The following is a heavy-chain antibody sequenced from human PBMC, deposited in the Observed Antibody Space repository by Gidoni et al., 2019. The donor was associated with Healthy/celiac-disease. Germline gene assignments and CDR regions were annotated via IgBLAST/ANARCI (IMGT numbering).Heavy chain of an antibody. D-gene: IGHD1-1*01. V-gene: IGHV5-51*03. CDR2: TYPGDSET. Sequence: EVQLVQSGAEVKKPGESRKISCKGSGYSFTSYWIGWGRQMPGKGLGWMGITYPGDSETRYSPSFQGQVTISADKSISTAYLQWSSLKASDTAMYYCARREQSQDFDYWGQGTLVTVSS. J-gene: IGHJ4*02. CDR1: GYSFTSYW. CDR3: ARREQSQDFDY.